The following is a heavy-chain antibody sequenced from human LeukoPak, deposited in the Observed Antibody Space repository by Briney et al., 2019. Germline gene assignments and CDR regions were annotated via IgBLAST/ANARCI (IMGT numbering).Heavy chain of an antibody. D-gene: IGHD3-10*01. CDR2: IYTSGST. CDR3: ARKAYGSGSYQDDAFDI. V-gene: IGHV4-4*07. Sequence: RSSETLSLTCAVSGGSISSYYWSWIRQPAGKGLEWIGRIYTSGSTNYNPSLKSRVTMSVDTSRNQFSLKLSSVTAADTAVYYCARKAYGSGSYQDDAFDIWGQGTMVTVSS. J-gene: IGHJ3*02. CDR1: GGSISSYY.